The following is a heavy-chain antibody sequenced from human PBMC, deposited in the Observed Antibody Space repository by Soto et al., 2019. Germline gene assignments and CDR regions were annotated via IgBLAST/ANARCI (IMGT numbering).Heavy chain of an antibody. CDR1: GYSFTSYW. D-gene: IGHD5-18*01. Sequence: GESLKISCKGSGYSFTSYWISWVRQVPGKGLEGMGIIYPGDSDTRYSPPFQGQVTISADKSISTAYLQWSSLDASDTAMYYCARLDTAMPRRSYYYYYGMDVWGQGTTVTVSS. CDR3: ARLDTAMPRRSYYYYYGMDV. CDR2: IYPGDSDT. V-gene: IGHV5-51*01. J-gene: IGHJ6*02.